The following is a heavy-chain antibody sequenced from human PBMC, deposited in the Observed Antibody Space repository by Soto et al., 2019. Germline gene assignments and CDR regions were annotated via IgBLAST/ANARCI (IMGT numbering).Heavy chain of an antibody. V-gene: IGHV3-23*01. J-gene: IGHJ4*02. CDR2: ISGSGGTT. Sequence: EVQLLESGGGLVQPGGSLRLSCAASGFTFSTYAMGWVRQAPGKGLEWVSAISGSGGTTHYADAVKGRFTISRDSAKNTLYLQMNSLRVEDTAVYYCVKDRDFWGGYYKHRGFDYWGQGTLVTVSS. CDR1: GFTFSTYA. CDR3: VKDRDFWGGYYKHRGFDY. D-gene: IGHD3-3*01.